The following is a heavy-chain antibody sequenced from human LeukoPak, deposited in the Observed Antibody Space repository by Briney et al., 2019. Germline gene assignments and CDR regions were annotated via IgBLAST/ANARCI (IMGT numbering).Heavy chain of an antibody. J-gene: IGHJ5*02. Sequence: PGGSLRLSCAASGFTFSSYAMHWVRQAPGKGLEWVAVISYDGSNKYYADSVKGRFTISRDNSKNTLYLQMNSLRAEDTAVYYCARDWFGALSYRFDPWGQGTLVTVSS. D-gene: IGHD3-10*01. V-gene: IGHV3-30*01. CDR1: GFTFSSYA. CDR2: ISYDGSNK. CDR3: ARDWFGALSYRFDP.